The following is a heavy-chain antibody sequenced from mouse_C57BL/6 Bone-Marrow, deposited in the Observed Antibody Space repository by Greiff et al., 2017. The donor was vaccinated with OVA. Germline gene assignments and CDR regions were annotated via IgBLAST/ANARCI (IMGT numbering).Heavy chain of an antibody. CDR1: GYTFTEYT. J-gene: IGHJ3*01. CDR3: ARHEGGAYYGNYVGFFTY. V-gene: IGHV1-62-2*01. D-gene: IGHD2-10*01. CDR2: FYPGSGSI. Sequence: QVQLQQSGAELVKPGASVKLSCKASGYTFTEYTIHWVKQRSGQGLEWIGWFYPGSGSIKYNEKFKDKATLTADKSSSTVYLELSRLTSEDSAVYFWARHEGGAYYGNYVGFFTYWGQGTLVTVSA.